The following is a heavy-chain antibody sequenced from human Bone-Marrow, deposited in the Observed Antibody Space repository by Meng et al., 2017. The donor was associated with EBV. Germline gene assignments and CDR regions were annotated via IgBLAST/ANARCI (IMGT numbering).Heavy chain of an antibody. CDR1: VGSISNSSC. J-gene: IGHJ4*02. V-gene: IGHV4-4*02. CDR3: ARDLANDYGDYYFDY. D-gene: IGHD4-17*01. CDR2: IYHSGST. Sequence: QVRLEQPGPVLGRRSGTLSLTCAVCVGSISNSSCWSWVRQPPGKGLEWIGEIYHSGSTNYNPSLKSRVTISVDKSKNQFSLKLSSVTAADTAVYYCARDLANDYGDYYFDYWGQGSLVTVSS.